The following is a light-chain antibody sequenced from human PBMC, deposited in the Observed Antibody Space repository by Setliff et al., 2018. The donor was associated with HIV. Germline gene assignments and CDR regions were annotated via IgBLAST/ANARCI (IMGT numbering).Light chain of an antibody. J-gene: IGLJ1*01. CDR1: SSDVGGYNY. CDR2: DVN. Sequence: QSVLTQPASVSRSPGQSITISCTGTSSDVGGYNYVSWYQQHPGRAPKLMIYDVNKRPSGVSNRFSGSKSGNTASLTISGVQAEDEADYYCSSYTSSSTYVFGTGTKVTVL. CDR3: SSYTSSSTYV. V-gene: IGLV2-14*03.